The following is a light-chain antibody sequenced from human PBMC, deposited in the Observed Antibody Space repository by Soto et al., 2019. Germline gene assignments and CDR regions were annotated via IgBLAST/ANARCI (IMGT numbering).Light chain of an antibody. CDR2: AAC. CDR1: HVIGSY. CDR3: LQHNSYPRT. V-gene: IGKV1-17*03. Sequence: EIEITQCPSSWSGSVGDRVTITCRASHVIGSYLNWYQHKPLKAPKLLIYAACIVQVWFPSMVIGSGSGTEFTLTISSLQPEDFATYYCLQHNSYPRTFGQGTKVDI. J-gene: IGKJ1*01.